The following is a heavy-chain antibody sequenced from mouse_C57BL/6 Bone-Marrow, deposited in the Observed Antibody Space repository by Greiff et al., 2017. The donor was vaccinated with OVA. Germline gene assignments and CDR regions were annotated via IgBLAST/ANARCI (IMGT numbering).Heavy chain of an antibody. CDR2: IYWDDDK. CDR1: GFSLSTSGMG. CDR3: ARRLSGFFDY. Sequence: QVTLKESGPGILQSSQTLSLTCSFSGFSLSTSGMGVSWIRQPSGKGLEWLAHIYWDDDKRYNPSLKSRLTISKDTSRNQVFLKITSVDTADTATYYCARRLSGFFDYWGQGTTLTVSS. J-gene: IGHJ2*01. V-gene: IGHV8-12*01.